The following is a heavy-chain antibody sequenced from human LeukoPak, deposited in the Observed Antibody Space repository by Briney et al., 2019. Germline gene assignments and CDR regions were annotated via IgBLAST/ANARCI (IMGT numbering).Heavy chain of an antibody. CDR2: IIPIFGTA. CDR1: GGTFSSYA. V-gene: IGHV1-69*01. J-gene: IGHJ6*02. D-gene: IGHD2-21*01. CDR3: AKSKRVNDYYYGMDV. Sequence: ASVKVSCTASGGTFSSYAISWVRQAPGQGLEWMGGIIPIFGTANYAQKFQGRVTITADESTSTAYMELSSLRSEDTAVYYCAKSKRVNDYYYGMDVWGQGTTVTVSS.